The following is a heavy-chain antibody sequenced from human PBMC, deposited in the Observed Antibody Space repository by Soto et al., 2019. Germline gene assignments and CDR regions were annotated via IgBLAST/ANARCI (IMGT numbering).Heavy chain of an antibody. D-gene: IGHD6-13*01. CDR2: VYYSGST. J-gene: IGHJ6*02. CDR3: ARCVSAAGTCYYGFDV. CDR1: GDSFSTYY. V-gene: IGHV4-59*13. Sequence: SETLSLTCTVSGDSFSTYYWSWIRQPPGKGLEWIGYVYYSGSTNYNPSLKTRVTISLDTSRNQFSLKVNSVTAADTAVYYCARCVSAAGTCYYGFDVWGQGTTVT.